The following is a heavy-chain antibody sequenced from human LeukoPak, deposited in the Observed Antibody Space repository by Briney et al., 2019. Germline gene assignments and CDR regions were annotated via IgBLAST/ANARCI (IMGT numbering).Heavy chain of an antibody. D-gene: IGHD4-17*01. V-gene: IGHV3-30*03. CDR2: ISSGGSNK. CDR3: ASGDYVDY. J-gene: IGHJ4*02. CDR1: GFTFSSYG. Sequence: PAGSLRLSCAASGFTFSSYGMHWVRQAPGKGLEWEAVISSGGSNKSYAGSVKGRFTISRDNSKNTLFLQMNSLRAEDTAVYYCASGDYVDYWGQGTLVTVSS.